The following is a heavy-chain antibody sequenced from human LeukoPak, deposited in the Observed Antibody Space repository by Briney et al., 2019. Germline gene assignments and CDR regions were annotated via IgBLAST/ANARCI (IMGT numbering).Heavy chain of an antibody. CDR1: GYTFTDYG. CDR2: ISAYNGAT. J-gene: IGHJ4*02. Sequence: ASATVSCKASGYTFTDYGISWVRQAPGQGLEYMGWISAYNGATSYAQNLQGRLTLTTDTSTSTAYMELRSLRSDDTAVYYCARPGSFDSEIFDFWGQGTLVTVSS. D-gene: IGHD3-10*01. V-gene: IGHV1-18*01. CDR3: ARPGSFDSEIFDF.